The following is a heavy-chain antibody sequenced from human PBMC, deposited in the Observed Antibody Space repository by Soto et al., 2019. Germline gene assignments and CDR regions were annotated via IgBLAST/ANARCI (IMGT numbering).Heavy chain of an antibody. Sequence: GGSLRLSCAASGFTFGNFVMRWVRQTPGKGLEWVSTITESGGDTYYTDSVKGRFTISRDNSKNTLYLQMTSLRAEDTALYYCTRASSDRNHMEVWGPGTTGTVS. J-gene: IGHJ6*02. CDR2: ITESGGDT. V-gene: IGHV3-23*01. CDR1: GFTFGNFV. CDR3: TRASSDRNHMEV.